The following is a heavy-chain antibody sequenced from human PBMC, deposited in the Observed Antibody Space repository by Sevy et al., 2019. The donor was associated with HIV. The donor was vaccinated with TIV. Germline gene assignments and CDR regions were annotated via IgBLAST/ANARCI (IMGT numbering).Heavy chain of an antibody. J-gene: IGHJ4*02. CDR1: GFTFNDYA. Sequence: GGSLRLSCTASGFTFNDYAMNWVRQVPGKGLEWVSVIFGTGGTAFYADSVKGRFTVSRDNSKNTLYLKMNSLGAEDTAIYYCAKDRRYGDIGLFDYWGQGTLVTVSS. D-gene: IGHD4-17*01. V-gene: IGHV3-23*01. CDR3: AKDRRYGDIGLFDY. CDR2: IFGTGGTA.